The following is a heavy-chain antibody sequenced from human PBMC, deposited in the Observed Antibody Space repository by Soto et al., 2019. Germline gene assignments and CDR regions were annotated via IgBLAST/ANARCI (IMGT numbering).Heavy chain of an antibody. CDR2: INHSGST. V-gene: IGHV4-38-2*01. CDR1: GNSISSDYY. Sequence: SETLSLTCAVSGNSISSDYYWGWIRQPPGKGLEWIGEINHSGSTNYNPSLKSRVTISVDTSKNQFSLKLSSVTAADTAVYYCAGGGNSGDYWGQGTLVTVSS. J-gene: IGHJ4*02. CDR3: AGGGNSGDY. D-gene: IGHD2-21*02.